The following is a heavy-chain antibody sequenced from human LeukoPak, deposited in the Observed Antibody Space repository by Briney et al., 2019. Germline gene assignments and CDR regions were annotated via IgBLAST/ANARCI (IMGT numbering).Heavy chain of an antibody. J-gene: IGHJ3*02. V-gene: IGHV3-23*01. Sequence: PGGSLRLSCAASGFTFSSYAMSWVRQAPGKGLEWVSAISGSGGSTYYADSVKGRFTISRDNTKNTLYLQMNSLRAEDTAVYYCAKDPLAWIQLSRDAFDIWGQGTMVTVSS. CDR2: ISGSGGST. CDR3: AKDPLAWIQLSRDAFDI. CDR1: GFTFSSYA. D-gene: IGHD5-18*01.